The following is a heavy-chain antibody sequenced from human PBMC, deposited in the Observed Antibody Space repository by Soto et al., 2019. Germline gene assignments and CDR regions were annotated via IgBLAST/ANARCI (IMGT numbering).Heavy chain of an antibody. Sequence: PGGSLRLSCAASGFTLSSYWMSWVRQAPGKGLEWVANIKQDGSEKYYVDSVKGRFTISRDNAKNSLYLQMNSLRAEDTAVYYCARVQGDGRGGWGVYYYYYGMDVWGQGTTVTVSS. J-gene: IGHJ6*02. D-gene: IGHD3-10*01. V-gene: IGHV3-7*01. CDR1: GFTLSSYW. CDR3: ARVQGDGRGGWGVYYYYYGMDV. CDR2: IKQDGSEK.